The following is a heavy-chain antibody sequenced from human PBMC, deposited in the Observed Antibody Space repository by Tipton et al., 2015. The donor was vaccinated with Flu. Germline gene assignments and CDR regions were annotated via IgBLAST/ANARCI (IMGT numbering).Heavy chain of an antibody. D-gene: IGHD6-19*01. V-gene: IGHV1-69*01. CDR1: GGTFRNSG. CDR3: AREEDPSSGWSHYFDY. CDR2: IIPIFGTT. Sequence: QLVQSGAEAKKPGSSVRVSCKASGGTFRNSGISWVRQAPGQGLEWMGEIIPIFGTTKYTQKFQGRVTITADESTSTAYLELSSLRSDDTAVYYCAREEDPSSGWSHYFDYWGQGTLLTVSS. J-gene: IGHJ4*02.